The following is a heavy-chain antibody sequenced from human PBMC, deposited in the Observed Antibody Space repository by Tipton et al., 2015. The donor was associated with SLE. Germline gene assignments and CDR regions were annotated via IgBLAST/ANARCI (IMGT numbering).Heavy chain of an antibody. V-gene: IGHV3-53*05. J-gene: IGHJ6*03. CDR2: IYSGGTT. Sequence: GSLRLSCAASGFTVSSNYMTWVRQAPGKGLEWVSVIYSGGTTYYADSVKGRFTISRDNSKNTLYLQMNSLRAEDTAVYYCATEMSVWVGKQTDYYYYMDVWGKGTTVTVSS. CDR1: GFTVSSNY. D-gene: IGHD3-10*01. CDR3: ATEMSVWVGKQTDYYYYMDV.